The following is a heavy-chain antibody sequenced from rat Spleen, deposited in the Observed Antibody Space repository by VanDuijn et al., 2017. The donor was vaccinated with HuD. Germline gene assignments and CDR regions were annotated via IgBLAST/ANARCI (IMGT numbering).Heavy chain of an antibody. D-gene: IGHD4-3*01. CDR2: ISTGGGNT. J-gene: IGHJ2*01. Sequence: EVQLVESGGGLAQPGRSLKLSCAASGFTFSDHYMAWVRQAPTKGLEWVASISTGGGNTYYRDSVKGRFTISRDNAKSTLYLQMDSLRSEDTATYYCARLNSGYFDYWGQGVMVTVSS. V-gene: IGHV5S23*01. CDR1: GFTFSDHY. CDR3: ARLNSGYFDY.